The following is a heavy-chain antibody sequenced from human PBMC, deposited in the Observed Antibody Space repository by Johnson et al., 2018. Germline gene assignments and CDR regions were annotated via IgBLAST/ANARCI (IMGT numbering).Heavy chain of an antibody. CDR1: GFTFSSYG. CDR2: ISYDGSNK. J-gene: IGHJ6*02. D-gene: IGHD3-10*01. CDR3: AKDLFDYYGSVNGIAV. Sequence: VQLVESGGGVVQPGRSLRLSCAASGFTFSSYGMHWVRQAPGKGLAWVAVISYDGSNKYYADSVKGRFTISRDNSKNTLYLQMNSLRAENTAGYYCAKDLFDYYGSVNGIAVWSQGTTVTVCS. V-gene: IGHV3-30*18.